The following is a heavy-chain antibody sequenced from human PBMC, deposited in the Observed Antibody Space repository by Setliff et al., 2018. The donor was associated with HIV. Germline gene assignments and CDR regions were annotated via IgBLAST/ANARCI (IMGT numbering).Heavy chain of an antibody. J-gene: IGHJ6*03. V-gene: IGHV1-58*02. D-gene: IGHD6-19*01. Sequence: SVKVSCKASGYTFTRFYMHWVRQAPGQRPEWIGWIVVGSGKTNYAQKFQERVTITRDMSTSTAYMELSRLRSDDTAVYYCARTNHYYHLAVSPWYSYMDVWGKGTTVTVSS. CDR1: GYTFTRFY. CDR2: IVVGSGKT. CDR3: ARTNHYYHLAVSPWYSYMDV.